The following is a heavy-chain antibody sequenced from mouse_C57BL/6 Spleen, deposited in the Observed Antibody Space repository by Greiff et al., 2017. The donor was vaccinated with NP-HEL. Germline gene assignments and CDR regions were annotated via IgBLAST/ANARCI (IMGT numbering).Heavy chain of an antibody. Sequence: EVKLVESGGGLVKPGGSLKLSCAASGFTFSDYGMHWVRQAPEKGLEWVAYISSGSSTIYYADTVKGRFTISRDNAKNTLFLQMTSLRSEDTAMYYCARLAKGAMDYWGQGTSVTVSS. CDR2: ISSGSSTI. V-gene: IGHV5-17*01. CDR1: GFTFSDYG. J-gene: IGHJ4*01. CDR3: ARLAKGAMDY.